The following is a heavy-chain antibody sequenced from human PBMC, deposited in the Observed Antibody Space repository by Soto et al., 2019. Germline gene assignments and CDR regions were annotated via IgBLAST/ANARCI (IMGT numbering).Heavy chain of an antibody. D-gene: IGHD6-13*01. CDR3: ARGIQIAAAGRANWFDP. CDR1: GYTFTGYY. J-gene: IGHJ5*02. V-gene: IGHV1-2*04. Sequence: ASVKVSCKASGYTFTGYYMHWVRQAPGQGLEWMGWINPNSGGTNYAQKFQGWVTMTRDTSISTAYMELSRLRSDDTAVYYCARGIQIAAAGRANWFDPWGQGTLVTVSS. CDR2: INPNSGGT.